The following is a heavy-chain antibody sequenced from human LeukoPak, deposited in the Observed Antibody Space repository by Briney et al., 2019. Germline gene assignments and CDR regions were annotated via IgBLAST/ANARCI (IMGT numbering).Heavy chain of an antibody. CDR2: ISSSGST. D-gene: IGHD3-22*01. CDR3: ARGPYSYDSSGAFDI. Sequence: PSQTLSLTCTVSGDSISSGDYYWSWIRQPAGKGLEWIVRISSSGSTNYNPSLKSRVTISVDTSKNQFSLKLSSVTAADTAVYFCARGPYSYDSSGAFDIWGQGTMVTVYS. CDR1: GDSISSGDYY. V-gene: IGHV4-61*02. J-gene: IGHJ3*02.